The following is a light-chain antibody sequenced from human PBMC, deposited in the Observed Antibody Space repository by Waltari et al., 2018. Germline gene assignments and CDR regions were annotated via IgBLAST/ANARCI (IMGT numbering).Light chain of an antibody. J-gene: IGKJ5*01. CDR2: EVS. Sequence: VLTQTPLSLSVTPGQPASISCMSGDSLLHTDGKTYLYLYLQQSGHSPQLLTYEVSSRLAGGPDRISGGGSGTDFTLKMSWVEAEEVGVYYCMQSIERPPFGQGTRLGI. V-gene: IGKV2D-29*02. CDR1: DSLLHTDGKTY. CDR3: MQSIERPP.